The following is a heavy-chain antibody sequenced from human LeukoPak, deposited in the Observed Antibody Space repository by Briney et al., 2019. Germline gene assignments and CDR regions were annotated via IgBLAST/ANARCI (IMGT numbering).Heavy chain of an antibody. CDR1: GFTFSSYD. Sequence: GGSLRLSCAASGFTFSSYDMHWVRQPTGKGLEWVSAIGSLGDTYYSGSVKGRFTISRENAKSSLYLQMNSLRAGDTAIYYCARASSGLDYWGQGSLVTVSS. J-gene: IGHJ4*02. CDR3: ARASSGLDY. D-gene: IGHD3-22*01. V-gene: IGHV3-13*01. CDR2: IGSLGDT.